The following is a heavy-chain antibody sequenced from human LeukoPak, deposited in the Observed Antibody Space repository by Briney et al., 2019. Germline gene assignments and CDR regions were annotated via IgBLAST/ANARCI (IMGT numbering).Heavy chain of an antibody. J-gene: IGHJ4*02. D-gene: IGHD3-22*01. CDR3: ASVPYYYDSSGYSNEYYFDY. V-gene: IGHV1-69*13. Sequence: ASVKVSCKASGGTFSSYAISWVRQAPGQGLEWMGGIIPIFGTANYAQKFQGRVTITADESTSTAYMELSGLRSEDTAVYYCASVPYYYDSSGYSNEYYFDYWGQGTLVTVSS. CDR2: IIPIFGTA. CDR1: GGTFSSYA.